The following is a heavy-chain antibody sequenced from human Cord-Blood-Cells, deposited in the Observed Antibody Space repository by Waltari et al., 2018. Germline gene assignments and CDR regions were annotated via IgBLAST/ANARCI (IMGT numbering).Heavy chain of an antibody. J-gene: IGHJ4*02. CDR1: GGSISSYY. CDR3: ARGVDY. D-gene: IGHD3-16*01. CDR2: IYDSAST. Sequence: QVQLQESGPGLVKPSETLSLTCTVSGGSISSYYWSWIRQPPGKGLEWSGYIYDSASTNYHPSLKGRVTISVDTSKNRFSLKLSSVTAADTAVYYCARGVDYWGQGTLVTVSS. V-gene: IGHV4-59*01.